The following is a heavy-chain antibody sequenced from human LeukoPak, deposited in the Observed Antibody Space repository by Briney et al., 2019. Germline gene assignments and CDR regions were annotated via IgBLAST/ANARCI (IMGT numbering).Heavy chain of an antibody. CDR2: ISYDGSNK. CDR3: AREPIVVVPAAISPRGFDY. J-gene: IGHJ4*02. Sequence: GSSLRLSCAASGFTFSSYAMHWVRQAPGKGLEWVAVISYDGSNKYYADSVKGRFTISRDNSKNTLYLQMNSLRAEDTAVYYCAREPIVVVPAAISPRGFDYWGQGTLVTVSS. CDR1: GFTFSSYA. V-gene: IGHV3-30-3*01. D-gene: IGHD2-2*02.